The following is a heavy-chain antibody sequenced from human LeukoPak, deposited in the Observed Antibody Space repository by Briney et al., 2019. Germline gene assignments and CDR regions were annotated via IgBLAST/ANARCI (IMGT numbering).Heavy chain of an antibody. J-gene: IGHJ4*02. D-gene: IGHD3-22*01. CDR1: GYTFIGYY. CDR2: INPNGGGT. V-gene: IGHV1-2*02. CDR3: ARESGYYGVF. Sequence: ASVKVSCKASGYTFIGYYMHWVRQAPGQGLEWMGWINPNGGGTNYAQKFQGRVTMTRDTSISTADMELSRLRSDDTAVYYCARESGYYGVFWGQGTLVTVSS.